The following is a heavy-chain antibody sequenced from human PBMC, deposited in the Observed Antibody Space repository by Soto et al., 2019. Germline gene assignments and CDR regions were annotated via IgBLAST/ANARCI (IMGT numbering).Heavy chain of an antibody. J-gene: IGHJ5*01. V-gene: IGHV4-31*03. CDR3: ARGGYGDYGWFDS. CDR1: GGSISSGGYY. CDR2: INYSAST. D-gene: IGHD4-17*01. Sequence: PSETLSLTCTVSGGSISSGGYYWSWIRQHPGKCLLRIAYINYSASTYYNPSLKTRVTISVDTSKSQVSLELSSVTASYTAVCYGARGGYGDYGWFDSWGQGTLVTVSS.